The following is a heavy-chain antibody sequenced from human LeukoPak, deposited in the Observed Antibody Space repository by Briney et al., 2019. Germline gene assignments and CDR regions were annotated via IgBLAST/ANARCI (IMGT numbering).Heavy chain of an antibody. CDR1: GYTCTDYA. V-gene: IGHV1-3*04. CDR3: ARRENYGGWFDP. Sequence: ASVKVSCKASGYTCTDYAIHWVRQAPGQRLEWMGWINTGNGNTKYSQKFQGRVTITRDTSASTAYMELSSLRSEDTAVYYCARRENYGGWFDPWGQGTLVTVSS. D-gene: IGHD1-7*01. CDR2: INTGNGNT. J-gene: IGHJ5*02.